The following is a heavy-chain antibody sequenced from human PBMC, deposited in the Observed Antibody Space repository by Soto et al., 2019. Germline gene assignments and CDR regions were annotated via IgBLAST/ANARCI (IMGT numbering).Heavy chain of an antibody. CDR3: ARGRGLYNSGRSQLDS. V-gene: IGHV1-69*13. CDR2: IIPRFGTT. J-gene: IGHJ4*02. Sequence: SVKVSCKTSGDSFSKYTVNWVRQAPRQGLEWLGGIIPRFGTTNYAPTLQDRVTITADESMNTVYMELSSLRSEDTALYYCARGRGLYNSGRSQLDSWGQGTLVTVS. CDR1: GDSFSKYT. D-gene: IGHD1-1*01.